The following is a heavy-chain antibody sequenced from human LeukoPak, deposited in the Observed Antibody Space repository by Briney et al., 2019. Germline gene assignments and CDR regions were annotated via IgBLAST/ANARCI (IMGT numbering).Heavy chain of an antibody. CDR2: FDPEDGET. V-gene: IGHV1-24*01. CDR1: GYTFTGYY. D-gene: IGHD4-17*01. Sequence: GASVKVSCKASGYTFTGYYMHWVRQAPGKGLEWMGGFDPEDGETIYAQKFQGRVTMTEDTSTDTAYMELSSLRSEDTAVYYCATYDYGDNRAFDYWGQGTLVTVSS. J-gene: IGHJ4*02. CDR3: ATYDYGDNRAFDY.